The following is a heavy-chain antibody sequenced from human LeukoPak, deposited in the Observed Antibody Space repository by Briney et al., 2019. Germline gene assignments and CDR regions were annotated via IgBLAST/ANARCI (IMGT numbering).Heavy chain of an antibody. V-gene: IGHV1-2*02. CDR1: GYTFTGYY. D-gene: IGHD1-26*01. CDR2: INPNSGGT. J-gene: IGHJ3*02. CDR3: ARVEYSGSSDAFDT. Sequence: GASVKVSCKASGYTFTGYYMHWVRQAPGQGREWMGWINPNSGGTNYAQKFQGRVTMTRDTSISTAYMELSRLRSDDTAVYYCARVEYSGSSDAFDTWGQGTMVTVSS.